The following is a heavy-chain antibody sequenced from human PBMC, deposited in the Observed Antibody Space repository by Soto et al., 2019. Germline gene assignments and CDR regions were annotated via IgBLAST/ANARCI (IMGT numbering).Heavy chain of an antibody. CDR2: INHSGST. CDR1: GGSFSGYY. J-gene: IGHJ6*02. D-gene: IGHD3-22*01. V-gene: IGHV4-34*01. CDR3: ARAGDSSGYYLNYYYYGMDV. Sequence: SETLSLTCAVYGGSFSGYYWSWIRQPPGKGLEWIGEINHSGSTNYNPSLKSRVTISVDTSKNQFSLKLSSVTAADTAVYYCARAGDSSGYYLNYYYYGMDVRGQGTTVTVSS.